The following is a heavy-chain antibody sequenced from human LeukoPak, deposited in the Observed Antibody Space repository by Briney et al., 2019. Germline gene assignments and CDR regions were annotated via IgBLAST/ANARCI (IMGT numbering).Heavy chain of an antibody. CDR2: IKQDGSEK. CDR3: ARDPPFDAFDI. Sequence: GGSLRLSCAASGFTFSSYWMSWVRQAPGKGLEWVANIKQDGSEKYYVDSVKGRFTISRDNAKDSLYLQMNSLRAEDTAVYYCARDPPFDAFDIWGQGTMVTVSS. CDR1: GFTFSSYW. V-gene: IGHV3-7*03. J-gene: IGHJ3*02.